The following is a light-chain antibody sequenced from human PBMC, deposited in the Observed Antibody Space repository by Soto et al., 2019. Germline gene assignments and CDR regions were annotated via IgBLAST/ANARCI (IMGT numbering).Light chain of an antibody. CDR1: HDIKND. CDR3: LQHNSYSWT. J-gene: IGKJ1*01. Sequence: DIQMTQSPSSLSASVGDRVTITCRASHDIKNDLDWYQQKPGKGPKRLIYAASSLQSGVPSRFIGSGSGTEFTLTISSLQSEDFATYYCLQHNSYSWTFGQGTKVEIK. CDR2: AAS. V-gene: IGKV1-17*01.